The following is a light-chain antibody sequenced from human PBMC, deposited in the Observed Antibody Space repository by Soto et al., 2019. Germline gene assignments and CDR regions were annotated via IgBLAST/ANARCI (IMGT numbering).Light chain of an antibody. V-gene: IGKV3-15*01. CDR2: AAS. CDR1: QSVSSN. J-gene: IGKJ1*01. CDR3: QQYNSWPPGGT. Sequence: EIVTTQSPATLSVSPGEGVTLSCRASQSVSSNLAWYQQKPGQAPRLLIYAASTRATGIPTRFSGSGSGTEFTLTISSLQSEDFAVYYCQQYNSWPPGGTFGQGTKVDIK.